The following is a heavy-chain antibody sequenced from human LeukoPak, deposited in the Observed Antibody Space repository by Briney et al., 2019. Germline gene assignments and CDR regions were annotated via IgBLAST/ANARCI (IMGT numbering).Heavy chain of an antibody. V-gene: IGHV4-31*03. CDR3: ARGYSSSWFDP. CDR1: GGSISSGGYY. D-gene: IGHD6-13*01. CDR2: IYYSGST. J-gene: IGHJ5*02. Sequence: PSETLSLTCTVSGGSISSGGYYWSWIRQHPGKGLEWIGYIYYSGSTYYNPSLKSRVTISVDTSKNHFSLKLSSVTAADTAVYYCARGYSSSWFDPWGQGTLVTVPS.